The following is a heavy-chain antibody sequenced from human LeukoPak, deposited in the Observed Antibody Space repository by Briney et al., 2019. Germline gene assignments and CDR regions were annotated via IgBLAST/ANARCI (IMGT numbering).Heavy chain of an antibody. V-gene: IGHV3-23*01. CDR1: GFTFSSYA. CDR2: ISGGGGST. CDR3: AKSSYYDSSGYYREYYFDY. J-gene: IGHJ4*02. D-gene: IGHD3-22*01. Sequence: GGSLRLSCAASGFTFSSYAMSWVRQAPGKGLEWVSAISGGGGSTHYADSVKGRFTISRDNSKNTLYLQMSSLRAGDTAVYYCAKSSYYDSSGYYREYYFDYWGQGTLVTVSS.